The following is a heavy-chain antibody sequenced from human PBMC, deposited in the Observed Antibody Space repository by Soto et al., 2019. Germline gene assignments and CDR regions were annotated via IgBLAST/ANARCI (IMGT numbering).Heavy chain of an antibody. CDR2: ISPDNGTT. Sequence: GASVNVSCKSSGGTFSSYAISWVRQSPGQGLEWMGWISPDNGTTNYEQNLQGRVTMTTDTSTSTAFMDLRSLRSDDTAVYYCATSLGYTSGWEFDYWGQGTLVTVSS. V-gene: IGHV1-18*01. J-gene: IGHJ4*02. CDR3: ATSLGYTSGWEFDY. D-gene: IGHD6-19*01. CDR1: GGTFSSYA.